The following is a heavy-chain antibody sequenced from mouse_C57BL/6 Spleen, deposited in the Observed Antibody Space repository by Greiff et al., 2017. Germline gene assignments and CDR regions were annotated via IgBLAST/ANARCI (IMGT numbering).Heavy chain of an antibody. V-gene: IGHV1-55*01. D-gene: IGHD1-1*01. J-gene: IGHJ2*01. CDR3: ARWGLYYGSSYEDY. CDR1: GYTFTSYW. Sequence: QVQLQQPGAELVKPGASVKMSCKASGYTFTSYWITWVKQRPGHGLEWIGDIYPGSGSTNYNEKFKSKATLTVDTSSSTAYMQLSSLTSEDAAVYYCARWGLYYGSSYEDYWGQGTTLTVSS. CDR2: IYPGSGST.